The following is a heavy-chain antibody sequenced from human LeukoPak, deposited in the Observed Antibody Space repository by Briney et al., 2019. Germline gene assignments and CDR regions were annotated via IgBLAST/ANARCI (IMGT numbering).Heavy chain of an antibody. CDR3: ATFAS. V-gene: IGHV3-66*01. Sequence: GSLLLSCAASGFTVSSNYMTWVRQAPGKGLDWVSVIYSGGGTDYADSVKGRFTIARDNSKNTLYLQMSSLRDEDTAVYYCATFASWGQGTLVTVFS. J-gene: IGHJ4*02. CDR1: GFTVSSNY. CDR2: IYSGGGT.